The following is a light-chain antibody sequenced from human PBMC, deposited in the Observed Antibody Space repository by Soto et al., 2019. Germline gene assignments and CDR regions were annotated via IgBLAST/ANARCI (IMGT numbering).Light chain of an antibody. CDR3: LPANSFHVI. CDR1: QDIGSW. CDR2: TAS. V-gene: IGKV1D-12*01. Sequence: DLQVTQSPSSVSASVGDRVTITCRAGQDIGSWLTWYQHKPGKAPKLLISTASSLQSGVPSRFRGSGSRTEFTLTISSLQPDDFATRYCLPANSFHVIFGGWTKVEMK. J-gene: IGKJ4*01.